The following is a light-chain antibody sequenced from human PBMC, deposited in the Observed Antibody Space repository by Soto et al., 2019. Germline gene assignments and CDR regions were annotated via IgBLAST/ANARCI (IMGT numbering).Light chain of an antibody. CDR2: EVS. V-gene: IGLV2-8*01. J-gene: IGLJ2*01. CDR1: SRDVGGYNY. CDR3: SSYAGSKVV. Sequence: QSALTQPPSASGSPGQSVTISCTGTSRDVGGYNYVSWYQQHPGKAPKLMIYEVSKRPSGVPDRFSGSKSGNTASLTVSGLQAEDEADYYCSSYAGSKVVFGGGTKLTV.